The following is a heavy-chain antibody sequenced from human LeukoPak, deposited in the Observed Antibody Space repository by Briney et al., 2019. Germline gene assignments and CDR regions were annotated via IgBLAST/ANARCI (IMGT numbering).Heavy chain of an antibody. CDR1: GGSFSGYY. J-gene: IGHJ5*02. CDR3: ARHIYSSSWYFGFSRFDP. D-gene: IGHD6-13*01. Sequence: SETLSLTCAVYGGSFSGYYWSWIRQPPGKGLEWIGEINHSGSTNYNPSLKSRVTISVDTSKNQFSLKLSSVTAADTAVYYCARHIYSSSWYFGFSRFDPWGQGTLVTVSS. V-gene: IGHV4-34*01. CDR2: INHSGST.